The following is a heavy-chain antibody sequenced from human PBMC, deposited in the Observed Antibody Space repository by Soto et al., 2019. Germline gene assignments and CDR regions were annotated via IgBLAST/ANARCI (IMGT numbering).Heavy chain of an antibody. CDR1: GFTFSSYA. V-gene: IGHV3-30*09. CDR2: ISYDGSNK. Sequence: QVQVVESGGGVVQPGRSLRLSCAASGFTFSSYAMHWVRQAPGKGLERVALISYDGSNKYYADSVKGRFAISSDNSKNTRYLQMKSLGAGDTVVYYCARMGLLHGMDVWCQGTTVTVSS. J-gene: IGHJ6*02. D-gene: IGHD2-15*01. CDR3: ARMGLLHGMDV.